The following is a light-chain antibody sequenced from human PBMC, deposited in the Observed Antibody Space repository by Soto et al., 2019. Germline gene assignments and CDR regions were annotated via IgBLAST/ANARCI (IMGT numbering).Light chain of an antibody. CDR2: EGT. Sequence: QSALTQPASVSGSPGQSITISCTGTNSDLGSYNLVSWFQQHPGKVPKVMIYEGTKRPSGVSDRFSGSKSGTSATLGITGFQTGDEADYYCGSWDSSLSAYVFGTGTKLTVL. CDR1: NSDLGSYNL. V-gene: IGLV2-14*02. J-gene: IGLJ1*01. CDR3: GSWDSSLSAYV.